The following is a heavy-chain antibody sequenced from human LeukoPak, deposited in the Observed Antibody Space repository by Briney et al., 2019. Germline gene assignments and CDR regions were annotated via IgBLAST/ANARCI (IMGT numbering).Heavy chain of an antibody. CDR1: GFTFDDYG. CDR2: INWNGGST. D-gene: IGHD1-26*01. V-gene: IGHV3-20*04. J-gene: IGHJ3*02. Sequence: AGGSLRLSCAASGFTFDDYGMSWVRQAPGKGLEWVSGINWNGGSTGYADSVKGRFTISRDNAKNSLYLQMNSLRAEDTAVYYCAKMRVGATRGGAFDIWGQGTMVTVSS. CDR3: AKMRVGATRGGAFDI.